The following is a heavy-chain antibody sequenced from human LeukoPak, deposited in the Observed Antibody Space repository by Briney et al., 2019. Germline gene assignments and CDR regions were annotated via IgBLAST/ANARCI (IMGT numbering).Heavy chain of an antibody. CDR1: GYTLTELS. J-gene: IGHJ3*02. Sequence: GASVKVSCKVSGYTLTELSTHWVRQAPGKGLGWMGGFDPEDGETIYAQKFQGRVTMTEDTSTDTAYMELSSLRSEDTAVYYCATDKVDGYSYGWGAFDIWGQGTMVTVSS. V-gene: IGHV1-24*01. CDR2: FDPEDGET. CDR3: ATDKVDGYSYGWGAFDI. D-gene: IGHD5-18*01.